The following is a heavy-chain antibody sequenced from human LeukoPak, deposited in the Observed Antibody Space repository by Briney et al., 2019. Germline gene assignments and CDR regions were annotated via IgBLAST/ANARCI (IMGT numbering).Heavy chain of an antibody. CDR1: GGSFSGYY. J-gene: IGHJ4*02. CDR2: INHSGST. Sequence: SETLSLTCAVYGGSFSGYYWSWIRQPPGKGLEWIGEINHSGSTNYNPSLKSRVTISVDTSKNQFSLKLSSVTAADTAVYYCARSLPAPGVLASPGTGPDFFDYWGQGTLVTVSS. V-gene: IGHV4-34*01. CDR3: ARSLPAPGVLASPGTGPDFFDY. D-gene: IGHD2-8*02.